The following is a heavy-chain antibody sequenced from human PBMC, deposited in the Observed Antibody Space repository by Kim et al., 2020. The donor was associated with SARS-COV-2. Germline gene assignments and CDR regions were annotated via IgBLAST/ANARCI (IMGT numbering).Heavy chain of an antibody. CDR3: ARERWDCSGGSCYSRWFDP. CDR2: IIPIFGTA. V-gene: IGHV1-69*13. J-gene: IGHJ5*02. Sequence: SVKVSCKASGGTFSSYAISWVRQAPGQGLEWMGGIIPIFGTANYAQKFQGRVTITADESTSTAYMELSSLRSEDTAVYYCARERWDCSGGSCYSRWFDPWGQGTLVTVSS. CDR1: GGTFSSYA. D-gene: IGHD2-15*01.